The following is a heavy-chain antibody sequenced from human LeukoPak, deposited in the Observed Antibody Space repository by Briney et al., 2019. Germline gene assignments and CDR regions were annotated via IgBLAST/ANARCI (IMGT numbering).Heavy chain of an antibody. J-gene: IGHJ4*02. CDR2: ISSTSTDI. V-gene: IGHV3-48*04. D-gene: IGHD3-10*01. Sequence: QTGGSLRLSCIASGFIFSNHGMNWVRQTPGKGLEWISYISSTSTDIYYLDSVKGRFTISRDNAKNSLYLQMNSLRAEDTAIYYCARRGPYFDYWGQGILVTVSS. CDR1: GFIFSNHG. CDR3: ARRGPYFDY.